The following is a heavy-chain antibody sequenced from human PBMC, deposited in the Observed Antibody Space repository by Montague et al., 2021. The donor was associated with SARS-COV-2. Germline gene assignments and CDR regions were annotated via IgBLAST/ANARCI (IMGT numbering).Heavy chain of an antibody. CDR1: GGSISSSSHY. CDR3: AREVGRGYSGYEGEY. J-gene: IGHJ4*02. D-gene: IGHD5-12*01. V-gene: IGHV4-39*07. Sequence: SETLSLTCTVSGGSISSSSHYWGWIRQPPGKGLEWIGSIYYSGSTNYNPSLKGRVTISVDTSKNQFSLKLSSVTAADTAVYYCAREVGRGYSGYEGEYWGQGTLVTVSS. CDR2: IYYSGST.